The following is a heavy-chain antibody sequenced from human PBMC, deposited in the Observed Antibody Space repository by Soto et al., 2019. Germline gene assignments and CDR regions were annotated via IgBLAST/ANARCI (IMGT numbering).Heavy chain of an antibody. Sequence: QVQLVQSGAEVKKPGASVKVSCKASGYTFSSYAISWVRQAPGQGLEWMGGIIPIFGTANYAQKFQGRVTITADESTSTAYMELSSLRSEDTAVYYCARDNIVVVVAANYYYYGMDVWGQGTTVTVSS. V-gene: IGHV1-69*01. CDR2: IIPIFGTA. J-gene: IGHJ6*02. CDR1: GYTFSSYA. D-gene: IGHD2-15*01. CDR3: ARDNIVVVVAANYYYYGMDV.